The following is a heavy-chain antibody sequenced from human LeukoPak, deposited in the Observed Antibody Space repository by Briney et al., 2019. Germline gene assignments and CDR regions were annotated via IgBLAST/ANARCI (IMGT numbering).Heavy chain of an antibody. CDR2: INPNSGRT. Sequence: ASVKVSCKASGYTFTGYYMHWVRQAPGQGIEWMGHINPNSGRTHSAQKFQGRVTVTRDTSISTAYMELSMLTSDDTAVYYCARGLFSPDDGDHYFAGGGQGSLVTVSS. CDR1: GYTFTGYY. J-gene: IGHJ4*01. CDR3: ARGLFSPDDGDHYFAG. D-gene: IGHD4-17*01. V-gene: IGHV1-2*06.